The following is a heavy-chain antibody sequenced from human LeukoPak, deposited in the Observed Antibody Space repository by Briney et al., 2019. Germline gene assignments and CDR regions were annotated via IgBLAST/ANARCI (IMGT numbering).Heavy chain of an antibody. CDR1: EYSFTSYW. CDR3: ARLFDSSGCYYQGAVY. V-gene: IGHV5-51*01. D-gene: IGHD3-22*01. CDR2: FYPGDSDT. J-gene: IGHJ4*02. Sequence: GESLKISCMGSEYSFTSYWIGWVRQMPGKGLEWTGIFYPGDSDTSYSPSFQGQGTISVDKSISTAYLQWSSLKASDTPMYYCARLFDSSGCYYQGAVYWGPRTLVTASS.